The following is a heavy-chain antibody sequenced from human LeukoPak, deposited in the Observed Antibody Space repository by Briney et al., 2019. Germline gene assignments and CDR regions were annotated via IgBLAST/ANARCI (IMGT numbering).Heavy chain of an antibody. CDR2: IKQDGSEK. Sequence: GGSLRLSCAASGFTFSSYWMSWVRQAPGKGLEWVANIKQDGSEKYYVDSVKGRFTISRGNAKNSLYLQMNSLRAEDTAVYYCARDPSVVWGTGYYYFDYWGQGTLVTVSS. V-gene: IGHV3-7*01. D-gene: IGHD3/OR15-3a*01. CDR3: ARDPSVVWGTGYYYFDY. CDR1: GFTFSSYW. J-gene: IGHJ4*02.